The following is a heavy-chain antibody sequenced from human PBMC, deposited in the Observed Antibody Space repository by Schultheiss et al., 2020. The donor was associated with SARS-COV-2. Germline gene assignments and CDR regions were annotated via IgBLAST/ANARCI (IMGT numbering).Heavy chain of an antibody. CDR2: ISYDGSNK. Sequence: GGSLRLSCAASGFTFSSYAMHWVRQAPGKGLEWVAVISYDGSNKYYADSVKGRFTISRDNSKNTLYLQMNSLRAEDTAVYYCARVQSSGWFSFWFDPWGQGTLVTVSS. V-gene: IGHV3-30*01. CDR1: GFTFSSYA. CDR3: ARVQSSGWFSFWFDP. D-gene: IGHD6-19*01. J-gene: IGHJ5*02.